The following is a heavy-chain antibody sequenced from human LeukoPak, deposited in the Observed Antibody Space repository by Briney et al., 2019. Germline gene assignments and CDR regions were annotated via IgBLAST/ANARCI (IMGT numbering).Heavy chain of an antibody. V-gene: IGHV3-49*03. J-gene: IGHJ4*02. Sequence: GSLRLSCPASGFTFGDYAMSWFRQAPGKGLEWVSFIRSKAYGGTTEYAASVKGRFTISRDDSKSIAYLQMNSLNTEDTAVYYCTREAGYGDYIFDYWGQGTLVTVSS. CDR2: IRSKAYGGTT. D-gene: IGHD4-17*01. CDR3: TREAGYGDYIFDY. CDR1: GFTFGDYA.